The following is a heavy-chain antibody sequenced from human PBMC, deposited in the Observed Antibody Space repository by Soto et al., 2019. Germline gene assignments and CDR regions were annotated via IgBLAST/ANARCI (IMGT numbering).Heavy chain of an antibody. CDR3: ASAAATKILVVMYDALEI. V-gene: IGHV1-69*12. J-gene: IGHJ3*02. D-gene: IGHD3-22*01. CDR1: GATLDTFIDFG. Sequence: QVQLVQSGAEVKKPGSSVKVSCKASGATLDTFIDFGITWVRRAPGQGLEWMGGIIPVFGTAHYAQKLQGRLTISADESTSKAYRKLSSLRSENTAVYYCASAAATKILVVMYDALEIWGQGTMVTVSS. CDR2: IIPVFGTA.